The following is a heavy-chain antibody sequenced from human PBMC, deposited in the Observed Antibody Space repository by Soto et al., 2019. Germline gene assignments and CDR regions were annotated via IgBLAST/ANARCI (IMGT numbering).Heavy chain of an antibody. Sequence: SETLSVTCTVSGGSIISGYWSWIRQPPGKGLEWIGYISHSGNTNYNPSVKSRVTLSVDTPKNQFSLRLSSVTTADTAVYYCAGLRGYAGSPIDYWGQGTLVTVSS. J-gene: IGHJ4*02. CDR2: ISHSGNT. D-gene: IGHD2-15*01. CDR1: GGSIISGY. V-gene: IGHV4-59*01. CDR3: AGLRGYAGSPIDY.